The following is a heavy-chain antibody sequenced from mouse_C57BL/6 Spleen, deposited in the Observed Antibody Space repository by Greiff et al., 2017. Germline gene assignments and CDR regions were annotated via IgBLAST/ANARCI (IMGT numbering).Heavy chain of an antibody. CDR2: IRSKSNNYAT. J-gene: IGHJ2*01. Sequence: EVMLVESGGGLVQPKGSLKLSCAASGFSFNTYAMNWVRQAPGKGLEWVARIRSKSNNYATYYADSVKDRFTISRDDSESMLYLQMNNLKTEDTAMYYCVRDTTVVAFDYWGQGTTLTVSS. CDR3: VRDTTVVAFDY. CDR1: GFSFNTYA. D-gene: IGHD1-1*01. V-gene: IGHV10-1*01.